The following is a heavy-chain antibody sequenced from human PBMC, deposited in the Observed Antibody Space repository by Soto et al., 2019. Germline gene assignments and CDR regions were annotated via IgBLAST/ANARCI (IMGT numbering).Heavy chain of an antibody. Sequence: GGSLRLSCSVAGFTVSDSMSWVRQAPGEGLECVSFIHSDGSTHYTDSVRGRFTISRDNSKNTLYLQMDRLRVDDTAVYSCARDASGPFDYWGQGTLVTVSS. CDR1: GFTVSDS. V-gene: IGHV3-53*01. J-gene: IGHJ4*02. CDR2: IHSDGST. CDR3: ARDASGPFDY. D-gene: IGHD6-19*01.